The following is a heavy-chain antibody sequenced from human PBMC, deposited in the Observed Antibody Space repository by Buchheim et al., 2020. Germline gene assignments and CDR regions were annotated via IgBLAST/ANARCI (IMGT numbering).Heavy chain of an antibody. D-gene: IGHD3-3*01. CDR2: ISSSSSYT. CDR3: ARKGGLEWLSRSGRMDV. V-gene: IGHV3-11*05. Sequence: QVQLVESGGGLVKPGGSLRLSCAASGFTFSDYYMSWIRQAPGKGLEWVSYISSSSSYTNYADSVKGRFTISRDNAKNSLYLQRNSVKAEHTAVYYCARKGGLEWLSRSGRMDVWGQGTT. CDR1: GFTFSDYY. J-gene: IGHJ6*02.